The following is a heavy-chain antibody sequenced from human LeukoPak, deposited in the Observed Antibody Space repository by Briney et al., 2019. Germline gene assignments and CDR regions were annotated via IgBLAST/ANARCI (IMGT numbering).Heavy chain of an antibody. V-gene: IGHV1-18*01. J-gene: IGHJ4*02. D-gene: IGHD3-3*01. CDR1: GYTFTSYG. CDR2: ISAYNGNT. CDR3: ARAETYYDFWSGYGTKYYFDY. Sequence: ASVKVSCKASGYTFTSYGISWVRQAPGQGLEWMGWISAYNGNTNYAQKLQGRVTMTTDTSTSTAYMELSSLRSEDTAVYYCARAETYYDFWSGYGTKYYFDYWGQGTLVTVSS.